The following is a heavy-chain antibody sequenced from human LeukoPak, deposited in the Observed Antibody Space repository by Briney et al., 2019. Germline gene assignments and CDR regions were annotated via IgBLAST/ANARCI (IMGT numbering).Heavy chain of an antibody. CDR1: GGSISSGSYY. CDR2: IYTSGST. J-gene: IGHJ4*02. V-gene: IGHV4-61*02. D-gene: IGHD6-13*01. CDR3: ARETTGGRIAAAGYFDY. Sequence: SETLSLTCTVSGGSISSGSYYWSWIRQPAGKGLEWIGRIYTSGSTNYNPSLKSRVTISVDTSKNQFSLKLSSVTAADTAVYYCARETTGGRIAAAGYFDYWGQGTLVTVSS.